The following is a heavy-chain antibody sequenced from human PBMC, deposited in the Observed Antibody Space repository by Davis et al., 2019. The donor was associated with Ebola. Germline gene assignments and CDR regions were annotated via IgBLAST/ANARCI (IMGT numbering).Heavy chain of an antibody. V-gene: IGHV3-48*04. CDR1: GFTFSSYS. CDR3: ARVRFLEWSSSYYYYYGMDV. CDR2: ISGSSSTT. J-gene: IGHJ6*04. Sequence: GESLKISCAASGFTFSSYSMNWVRQAPGKGLEWVSYISGSSSTTHYADSVKGRFTISRDNAKNSLYLQMNSLRAEDTAVYYCARVRFLEWSSSYYYYYGMDVWGKGTTVTVSS. D-gene: IGHD3-3*01.